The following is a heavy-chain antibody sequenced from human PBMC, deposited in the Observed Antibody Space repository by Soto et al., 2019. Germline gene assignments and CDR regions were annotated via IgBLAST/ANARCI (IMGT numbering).Heavy chain of an antibody. Sequence: ASETLSLTCSVSGASIGSYYWSWIRQSPGKGLEWIAYMYESGTTKYNPSLKSRVNITGDTSKKQLSLKLSSVTAADAAVFYCARRRRLIVRASMVLGYFLDVWGRGTTVTVSS. CDR2: MYESGTT. J-gene: IGHJ6*04. CDR3: ARRRRLIVRASMVLGYFLDV. V-gene: IGHV4-59*01. CDR1: GASIGSYY. D-gene: IGHD3-10*01.